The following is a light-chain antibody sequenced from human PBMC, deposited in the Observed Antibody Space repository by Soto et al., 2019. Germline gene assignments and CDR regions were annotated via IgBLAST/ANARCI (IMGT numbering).Light chain of an antibody. Sequence: IPLTQSPSSLSASVGDRVTITCRASQGIRSDLAWYQQQPGKAPKLLIYAASILQGVVPSRFPGRGPGPDFTLNISSLQAEDLGSYSCTQRKSLPYTFGQGTKL. V-gene: IGKV1-9*01. J-gene: IGKJ2*01. CDR1: QGIRSD. CDR3: TQRKSLPYT. CDR2: AAS.